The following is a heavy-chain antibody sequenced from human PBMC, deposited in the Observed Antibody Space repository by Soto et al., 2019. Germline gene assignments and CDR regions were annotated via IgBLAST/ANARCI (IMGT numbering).Heavy chain of an antibody. CDR3: ASSYGSGYRAFDY. CDR2: VNPIVRMS. V-gene: IGHV1-69*02. Sequence: QVQLVQSGAEVKRPGSSVKVSCKASGDTFNFYSINWVRQAPGLGLEWMGRVNPIVRMSNYAQKFQGRVTMTADTSTSTAYMELSNLRSEDTAIYYCASSYGSGYRAFDYWGQGALVTVSS. D-gene: IGHD3-10*01. J-gene: IGHJ4*02. CDR1: GDTFNFYS.